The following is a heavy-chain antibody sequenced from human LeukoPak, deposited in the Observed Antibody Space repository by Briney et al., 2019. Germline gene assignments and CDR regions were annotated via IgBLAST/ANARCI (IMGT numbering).Heavy chain of an antibody. CDR2: IKHSGST. V-gene: IGHV4-34*01. J-gene: IGHJ4*02. D-gene: IGHD3-10*01. CDR1: GGSFSGYY. Sequence: SETLSLTCAVYGGSFSGYYWSWIRQPPGKGLEWIGEIKHSGSTNYNPSLKSRVTISVDTSKNQFSLKLSSVTAADTAVYYCARVRGVTTTDYWGQGTLVTVSS. CDR3: ARVRGVTTTDY.